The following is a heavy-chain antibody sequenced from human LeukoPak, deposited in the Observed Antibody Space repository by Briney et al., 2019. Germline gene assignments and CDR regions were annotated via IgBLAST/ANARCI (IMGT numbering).Heavy chain of an antibody. CDR1: GFTFSNYW. CDR2: IDSGGST. V-gene: IGHV3-74*01. J-gene: IGHJ4*02. D-gene: IGHD2-15*01. Sequence: QSGGSLRLSCAASGFTFSNYWMHWVRQAPGKGLVWVSRIDSGGSTNYAESVKGRFTISRDNAKNKLYLQMNSLRAEDTAVYYCARDLGGRDDYWGQGTLVTVSS. CDR3: ARDLGGRDDY.